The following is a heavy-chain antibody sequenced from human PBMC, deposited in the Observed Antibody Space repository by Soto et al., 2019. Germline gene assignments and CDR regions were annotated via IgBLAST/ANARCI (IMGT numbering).Heavy chain of an antibody. D-gene: IGHD7-27*01. V-gene: IGHV4-34*01. CDR1: GGSFSGYY. Sequence: SETLSLTCAVYGGSFSGYYWSWIRQPPGKGLEWIGEINHSGSTNYNPSHKSRITISVDTSKNQFSLKLSSGTAADTAVYYCASPSNGGAFDIWGQGTMVTVSS. CDR2: INHSGST. J-gene: IGHJ3*02. CDR3: ASPSNGGAFDI.